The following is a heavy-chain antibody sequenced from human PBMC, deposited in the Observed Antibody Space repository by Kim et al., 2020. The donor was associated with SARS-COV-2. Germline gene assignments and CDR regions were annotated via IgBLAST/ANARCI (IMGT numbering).Heavy chain of an antibody. Sequence: SETLSLTCSVSGGSISSNYWSWIRQPAGKGLEWIGRIYPGGSTNYNPSLKSRVTMSVDTSKNQFSLKLSSVTAAETAVYYCARRESGSNYFDYWGQGTLVTVSS. CDR2: IYPGGST. CDR3: ARRESGSNYFDY. V-gene: IGHV4-4*07. D-gene: IGHD1-26*01. J-gene: IGHJ4*02. CDR1: GGSISSNY.